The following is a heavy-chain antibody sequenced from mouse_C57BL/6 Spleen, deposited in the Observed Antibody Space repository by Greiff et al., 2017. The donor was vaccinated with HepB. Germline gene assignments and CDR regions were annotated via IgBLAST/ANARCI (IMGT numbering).Heavy chain of an antibody. V-gene: IGHV5-4*01. CDR2: ISDGGSYT. J-gene: IGHJ2*01. CDR3: AREDSNYLYFDY. D-gene: IGHD2-5*01. CDR1: GFTFSSYA. Sequence: EVQLVESGGGLVKPGGSLKLSCAASGFTFSSYAMSWVRQTPEKRLEWVATISDGGSYTYYPDNVKGRFTISRDNAKNNLYLQMSHLKSEDTAMYYCAREDSNYLYFDYWGQGTTLTVSS.